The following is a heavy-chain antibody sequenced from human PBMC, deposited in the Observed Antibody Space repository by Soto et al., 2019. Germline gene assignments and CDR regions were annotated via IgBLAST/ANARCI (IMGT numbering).Heavy chain of an antibody. J-gene: IGHJ6*02. CDR2: ISGSGGST. CDR3: AKDPRDIVLVPAARPAYYYYGMAV. D-gene: IGHD2-2*01. Sequence: GGSLRLSCAASGFTFSSYAMSWVRQAPGKGLEWVSAISGSGGSTYYADSVKGRFTISRDNSKNTLYLQMNSLRAEDTVVYYCAKDPRDIVLVPAARPAYYYYGMAVWGQGTTVTVSS. CDR1: GFTFSSYA. V-gene: IGHV3-23*01.